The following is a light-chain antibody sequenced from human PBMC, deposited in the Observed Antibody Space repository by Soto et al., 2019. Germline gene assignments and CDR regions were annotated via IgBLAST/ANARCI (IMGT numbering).Light chain of an antibody. CDR3: QQDETWPPRFT. V-gene: IGKV3-15*01. Sequence: EIVLTQTPATLSVSPGERAILSCRANQSVSSNLAWYQQKPGQAPRLLIYGASSRATGIPARFSGSGFQTEFTLTISSLQSEDFAVYYCQQDETWPPRFTFGPGTKVDIK. J-gene: IGKJ3*01. CDR2: GAS. CDR1: QSVSSN.